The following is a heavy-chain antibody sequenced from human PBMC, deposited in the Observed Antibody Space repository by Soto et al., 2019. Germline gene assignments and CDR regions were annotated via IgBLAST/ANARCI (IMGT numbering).Heavy chain of an antibody. CDR2: ISGSGGST. Sequence: GGSLRLSCAASGFTFSSYAMSWVRQAPGKGLEWVSAISGSGGSTYYADSVKGRFTISRDNSKNTLYLQMNSLRAEDTAVYYGGKERIGGGGALDIWGQGTMVTVSS. D-gene: IGHD3-16*01. CDR1: GFTFSSYA. CDR3: GKERIGGGGALDI. J-gene: IGHJ3*02. V-gene: IGHV3-23*01.